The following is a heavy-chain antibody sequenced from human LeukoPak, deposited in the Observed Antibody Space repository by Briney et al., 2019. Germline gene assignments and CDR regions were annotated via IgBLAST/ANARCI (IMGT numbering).Heavy chain of an antibody. D-gene: IGHD5-12*01. Sequence: SETLSLTCTVSGGSISSYYWSWIRQPPGKGLEWIGYIYYSGSTNYNPSLKSRVTISVDTSKNQFSLKLSSVTAADTAVYYCAKGGVYSGYAFDPWGQGTLVTVSS. CDR3: AKGGVYSGYAFDP. CDR1: GGSISSYY. V-gene: IGHV4-59*01. CDR2: IYYSGST. J-gene: IGHJ5*02.